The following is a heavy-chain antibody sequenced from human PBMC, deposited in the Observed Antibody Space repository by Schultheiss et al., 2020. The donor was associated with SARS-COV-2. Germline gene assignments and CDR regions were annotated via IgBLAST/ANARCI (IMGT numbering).Heavy chain of an antibody. D-gene: IGHD3-3*01. V-gene: IGHV1-69*02. Sequence: SVKVSCKASGGTFSSYTISWVRQAPGQGLEWMGRIIPILGIANYAQKFQGRVTITADKSTSTAYMELSRLRSDDTAVYYCARALYYDFWSGYYRAGLVHYWGQGTLVTVSS. CDR1: GGTFSSYT. J-gene: IGHJ4*02. CDR2: IIPILGIA. CDR3: ARALYYDFWSGYYRAGLVHY.